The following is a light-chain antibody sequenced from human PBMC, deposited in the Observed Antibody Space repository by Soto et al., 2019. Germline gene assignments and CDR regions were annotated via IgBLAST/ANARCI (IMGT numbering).Light chain of an antibody. CDR2: DAS. CDR3: QQHNDYSAVT. CDR1: QNIGSS. Sequence: DIQMTQSPSTLSASVGDRVTITCRASQNIGSSLAWYQHRPGKAPKLLIFDASTLQTGVPSRFSGSGFGTEVTPAISGLQPDDFATYYCQQHNDYSAVTFGEGTKLEIK. V-gene: IGKV1-5*01. J-gene: IGKJ2*01.